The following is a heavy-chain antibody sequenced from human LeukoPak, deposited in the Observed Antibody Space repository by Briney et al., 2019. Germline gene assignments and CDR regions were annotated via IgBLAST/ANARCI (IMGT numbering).Heavy chain of an antibody. Sequence: SETLSLTCAVYGGSFSSYYWSWVRQPAGKGLEWIGRIYASGSPYYNPSLRSRVTMSVDTSKNQFSLKLTSVTAADTAVYYCARVGGDGYNFDYWGQGTVVTVSS. J-gene: IGHJ4*02. CDR1: GGSFSSYY. V-gene: IGHV4-59*10. CDR2: IYASGSP. CDR3: ARVGGDGYNFDY. D-gene: IGHD5-24*01.